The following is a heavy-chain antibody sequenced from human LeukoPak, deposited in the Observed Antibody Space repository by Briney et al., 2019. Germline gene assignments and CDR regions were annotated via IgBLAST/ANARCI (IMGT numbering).Heavy chain of an antibody. CDR1: GDSFTTDW. CDR3: ARPPIVGTMGAFDI. CDR2: IYPGDSDT. J-gene: IGHJ3*02. V-gene: IGHV5-51*01. D-gene: IGHD1-26*01. Sequence: GQSLKISCKESGDSFTTDWIGWVRQMPGKGLEWMGIIYPGDSDTRYSPSFQGQVTISADKSISTAYLQWSSLKASDTAMYYCARPPIVGTMGAFDIWGQGTMVTVSS.